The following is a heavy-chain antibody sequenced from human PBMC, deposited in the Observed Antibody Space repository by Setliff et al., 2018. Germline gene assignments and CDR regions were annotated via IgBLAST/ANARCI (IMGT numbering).Heavy chain of an antibody. V-gene: IGHV4-59*04. CDR1: SGSINSYY. J-gene: IGHJ6*03. Sequence: SETLSLTCTVSSGSINSYYWSWVRQSPGKGLEWIGDIDHGGGSSYNPSLQSRVTLSLDTSENEFSLRLTSVTAADTAVYFCARTINFLGSGTWGYMDVWGKGTTVTVSS. CDR2: IDHGGGS. CDR3: ARTINFLGSGTWGYMDV. D-gene: IGHD3-10*01.